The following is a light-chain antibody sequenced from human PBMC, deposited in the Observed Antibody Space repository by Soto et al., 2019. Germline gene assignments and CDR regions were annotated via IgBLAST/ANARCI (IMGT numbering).Light chain of an antibody. CDR1: QSLVHSDGIAY. V-gene: IGKV2-30*02. Sequence: DVVMTQSPLSLPVTLGQPASISCRSNQSLVHSDGIAYFSWFQQRPGRSPRRLIYKVSNRDSGVPASFSGSGSGTDFALKISRVEAEDVGVYYCMQGTPWPITFGQGTRLEIK. CDR3: MQGTPWPIT. J-gene: IGKJ5*01. CDR2: KVS.